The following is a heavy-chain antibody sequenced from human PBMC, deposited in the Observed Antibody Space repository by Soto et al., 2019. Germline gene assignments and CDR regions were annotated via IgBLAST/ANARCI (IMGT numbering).Heavy chain of an antibody. D-gene: IGHD5-18*01. CDR1: GGSFSSNP. CDR3: ARGGRGYSAAPRYYFDY. CDR2: IIPIFATV. Sequence: SVKVSCKASGGSFSSNPISWVRQAPGQGLEWMAGIIPIFATVHYAQKLQGRVTITADESTSTAYMELTSLRSEDTAVYFCARGGRGYSAAPRYYFDYWGQGTLVTVSS. J-gene: IGHJ4*02. V-gene: IGHV1-69*13.